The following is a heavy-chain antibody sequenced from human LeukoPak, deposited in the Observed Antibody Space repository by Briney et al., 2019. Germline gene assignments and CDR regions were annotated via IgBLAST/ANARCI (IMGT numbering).Heavy chain of an antibody. CDR3: ARDENSGYVGTAILPY. V-gene: IGHV3-30-3*01. J-gene: IGHJ4*02. Sequence: GGSLRLSCAASGFTFSSYAMHWVRQAPGKGLEWVAVISYDGSNKYYADSVKGRFTISRDNSKNTLYLQMNSLRAEDTAVYYCARDENSGYVGTAILPYWGQGTLVTVSS. CDR1: GFTFSSYA. CDR2: ISYDGSNK. D-gene: IGHD5-12*01.